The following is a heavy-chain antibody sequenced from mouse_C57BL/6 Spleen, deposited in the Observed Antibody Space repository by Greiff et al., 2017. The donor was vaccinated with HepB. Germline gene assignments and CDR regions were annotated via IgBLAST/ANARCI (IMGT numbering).Heavy chain of an antibody. CDR2: IDPENGDT. CDR3: TTGQLRRGYFDY. J-gene: IGHJ2*01. V-gene: IGHV14-4*01. Sequence: VQLKQSGAELVRPGASVKLSCTASGFNIKDDYMHWVKQRPEQGLEWIGWIDPENGDTEYASKFQGKATITADTSSNTAYLQLSSLTSEDTAVYYCTTGQLRRGYFDYWGQGTTLTVSS. D-gene: IGHD3-2*02. CDR1: GFNIKDDY.